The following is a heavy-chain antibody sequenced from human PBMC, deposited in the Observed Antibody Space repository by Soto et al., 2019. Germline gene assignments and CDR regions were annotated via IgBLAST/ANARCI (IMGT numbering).Heavy chain of an antibody. J-gene: IGHJ4*02. D-gene: IGHD6-13*01. CDR3: ARGWYSSSWYRTTSFDY. Sequence: PSQTLSLTCAISGDSVSSNSAAWNWIRQSPSRGLEWLGRTYYRSKWYNDYAVSVKSRITINPDTSKNQFSLQLNSVTPEDTAVYYCARGWYSSSWYRTTSFDYWGQGTLVTVSS. CDR1: GDSVSSNSAA. CDR2: TYYRSKWYN. V-gene: IGHV6-1*01.